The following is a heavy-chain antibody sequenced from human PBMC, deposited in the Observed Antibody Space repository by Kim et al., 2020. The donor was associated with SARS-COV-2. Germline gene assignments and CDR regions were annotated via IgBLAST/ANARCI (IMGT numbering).Heavy chain of an antibody. V-gene: IGHV4-31*03. Sequence: SETLSLTCTVSGGSISSGGYYWSWIRQHPGKGLEWIGYIYYSGSTYYNPSLKSRVTISVDTSKNQFSLKLSSVTAADTAVYYCAREAYDSSGYYRAGGLFDIWGQGTMVTVSS. J-gene: IGHJ3*02. CDR2: IYYSGST. D-gene: IGHD3-22*01. CDR3: AREAYDSSGYYRAGGLFDI. CDR1: GGSISSGGYY.